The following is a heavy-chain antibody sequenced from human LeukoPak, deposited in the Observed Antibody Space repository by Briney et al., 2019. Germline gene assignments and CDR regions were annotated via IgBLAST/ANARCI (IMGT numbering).Heavy chain of an antibody. Sequence: PRGSLRLSCAASGFTFSSYAMSWVRQAPGKGLEWVSAISGSGGSTYYADSVKGRFTISRDNSKNTLYLQMNSLRAEDTAVYYCANYYDSSGYLLFGYYFDYWGQGTLVTVSS. CDR2: ISGSGGST. CDR1: GFTFSSYA. J-gene: IGHJ4*02. CDR3: ANYYDSSGYLLFGYYFDY. V-gene: IGHV3-23*01. D-gene: IGHD3-22*01.